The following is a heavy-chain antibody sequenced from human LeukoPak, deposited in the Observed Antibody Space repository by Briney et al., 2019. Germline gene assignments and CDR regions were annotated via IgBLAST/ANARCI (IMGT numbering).Heavy chain of an antibody. CDR2: IWYDGSNK. D-gene: IGHD5-24*01. V-gene: IGHV3-33*01. CDR1: GFTFSSYG. CDR3: ARVRWLQLIDY. Sequence: PGRSLRLSCAASGFTFSSYGMHWVRQAPGKGLEWVAVIWYDGSNKYYADSVKGRFTISRDNAKNTLYLQMNSLRAEDTAVYYCARVRWLQLIDYWGQGALVTVSS. J-gene: IGHJ4*02.